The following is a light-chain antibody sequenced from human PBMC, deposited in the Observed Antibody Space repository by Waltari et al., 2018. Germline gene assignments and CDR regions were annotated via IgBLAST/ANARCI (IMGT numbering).Light chain of an antibody. CDR1: QSVLYNSNNRYY. CDR3: QQYYSTPT. Sequence: DIVMTQSPDSLAVSLGERATINCKSSQSVLYNSNNRYYLAWYQQKPGQPPKLLIFWASTRESGVPDRFSGSGSGTDFTLTISSLQAEDVAVYYCQQYYSTPTFGQGTTVEIK. V-gene: IGKV4-1*01. CDR2: WAS. J-gene: IGKJ1*01.